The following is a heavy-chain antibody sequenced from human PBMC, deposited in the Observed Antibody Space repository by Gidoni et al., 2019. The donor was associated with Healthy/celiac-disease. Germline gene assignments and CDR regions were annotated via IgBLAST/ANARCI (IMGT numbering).Heavy chain of an antibody. J-gene: IGHJ4*02. D-gene: IGHD2-2*01. V-gene: IGHV3-33*01. CDR1: GFTFSSYG. CDR3: ARDPGPAAIYYFDY. Sequence: QVQLVESGGGVVQPGRSLRLSCAASGFTFSSYGMHWVRQAPGKGLEWVAVIWYDGSNKYYADSVKGRFTISRDNSKNTLYLQMNSLRAEDTAVYYCARDPGPAAIYYFDYWGQGTLVTVSS. CDR2: IWYDGSNK.